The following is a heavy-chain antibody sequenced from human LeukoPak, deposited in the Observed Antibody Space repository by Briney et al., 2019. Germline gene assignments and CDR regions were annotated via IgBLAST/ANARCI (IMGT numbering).Heavy chain of an antibody. D-gene: IGHD1-26*01. V-gene: IGHV5-51*01. J-gene: IGHJ3*02. CDR3: ARNLIVGPTQSAFDI. CDR2: IYPGDSDT. Sequence: GESLKISCKGSGYTFTSYWIAWVRQMPGKGLEWMGIIYPGDSDTRYRPSFEGQVTISVDRSISTVYLQWSGLKASDSAIYYCARNLIVGPTQSAFDIWGQGTLVIVSA. CDR1: GYTFTSYW.